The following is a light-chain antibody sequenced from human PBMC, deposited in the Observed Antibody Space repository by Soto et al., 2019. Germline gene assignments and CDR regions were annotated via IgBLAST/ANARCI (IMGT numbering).Light chain of an antibody. Sequence: EIVMTQSPATLSVSPGERATLSCRASQSVRSNLAWYQQKPGQAPRLLIYGASTRAPGIPPRFSGSGSGTDFTLTISSLQSEDFAVYYCQQYNNWPPFTFGPGTKVEI. CDR3: QQYNNWPPFT. CDR1: QSVRSN. J-gene: IGKJ3*01. CDR2: GAS. V-gene: IGKV3-15*01.